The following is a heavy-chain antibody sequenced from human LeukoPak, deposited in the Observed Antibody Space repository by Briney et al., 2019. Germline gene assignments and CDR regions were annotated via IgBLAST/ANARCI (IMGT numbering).Heavy chain of an antibody. CDR2: VYSSGST. D-gene: IGHD6-6*01. Sequence: PSETLSLTCTVSGASITSFHWTWIRQPAGKGLEWIGLVYSSGSTIYNPSLQSRVAMSVDMTKNQLSLELSSVTAADTAMYYCARKDGDYWGQGTLVTVSS. CDR3: ARKDGDY. V-gene: IGHV4-4*07. J-gene: IGHJ4*02. CDR1: GASITSFH.